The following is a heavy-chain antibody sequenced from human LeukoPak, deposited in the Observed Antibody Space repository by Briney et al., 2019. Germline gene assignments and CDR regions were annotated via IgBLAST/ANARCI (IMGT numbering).Heavy chain of an antibody. J-gene: IGHJ4*02. CDR2: IYHSGST. CDR3: ARRGDFDY. CDR1: GYSISSGYY. Sequence: SETLSLTCAVSGYSISSGYYWGWIRQPPGKGLEWIGSIYHSGSTYYNPSLKSRVTISVDTSKNQFSLKLSSVTAADTAAYYCARRGDFDYWGQGTLVTVSS. V-gene: IGHV4-38-2*01.